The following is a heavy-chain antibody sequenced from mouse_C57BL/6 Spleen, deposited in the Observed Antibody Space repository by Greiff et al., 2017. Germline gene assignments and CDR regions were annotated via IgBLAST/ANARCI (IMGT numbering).Heavy chain of an antibody. CDR1: GYTFTDYY. D-gene: IGHD1-1*01. V-gene: IGHV1-26*01. CDR2: INPNNGGT. J-gene: IGHJ4*01. CDR3: ARLRLLDAMDD. Sequence: EVQLQQSGPELVKPGASVKISCKASGYTFTDYYMNWVKQSHGKSLEWIGDINPNNGGTSYNQKFKGKATLTGDKSSSTAYMELRSLTSEDSADYYCARLRLLDAMDDWGQGTSVTVAT.